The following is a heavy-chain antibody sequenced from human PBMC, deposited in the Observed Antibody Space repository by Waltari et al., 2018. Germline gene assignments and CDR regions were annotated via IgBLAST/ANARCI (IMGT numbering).Heavy chain of an antibody. CDR1: GFTVSDTY. Sequence: DVQLVETGGGLIQPGGSLRLSCSVFGFTVSDTYMTWVRQAPAKGLEWVSVIYSGGNTYYAASVTGRFTISRDNINNILFLQMNNLRAEDTATYYCARIIRDGPSGFYGIAAFDLWGQGTMVTVSS. D-gene: IGHD3-22*01. V-gene: IGHV3-53*02. CDR3: ARIIRDGPSGFYGIAAFDL. CDR2: IYSGGNT. J-gene: IGHJ3*01.